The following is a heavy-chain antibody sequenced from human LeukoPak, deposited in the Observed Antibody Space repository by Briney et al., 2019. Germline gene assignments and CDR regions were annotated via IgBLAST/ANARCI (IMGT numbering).Heavy chain of an antibody. Sequence: ASVNVSCTASAYTFTIYTIHWVRQAPGQRLEWMGWINAGNGNTRYSQNFQGRVTITRDTSATTAYMELSSLRSEDTAVYYCARTTRSWYEDNDAFDIWGQGTTVTVSS. V-gene: IGHV1-3*01. D-gene: IGHD6-13*01. CDR2: INAGNGNT. CDR1: AYTFTIYT. CDR3: ARTTRSWYEDNDAFDI. J-gene: IGHJ3*02.